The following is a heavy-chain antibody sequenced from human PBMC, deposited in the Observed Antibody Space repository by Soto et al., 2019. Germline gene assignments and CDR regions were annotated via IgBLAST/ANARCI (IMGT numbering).Heavy chain of an antibody. CDR2: IYYSGST. D-gene: IGHD3-10*01. CDR3: AKGGSGSYSNAFDI. Sequence: SVTLSLTCTISCCCIISTSSYWECIRQPPGKGLEWIGSIYYSGSTYYNPSLKSRVTISVDTSKNQFSLKLSSVTAADTAVYYCAKGGSGSYSNAFDIWGQGTMVT. V-gene: IGHV4-39*01. J-gene: IGHJ3*02. CDR1: CCCIISTSSY.